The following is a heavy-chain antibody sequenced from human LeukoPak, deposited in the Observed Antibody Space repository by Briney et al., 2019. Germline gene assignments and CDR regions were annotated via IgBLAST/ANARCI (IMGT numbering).Heavy chain of an antibody. J-gene: IGHJ4*02. Sequence: GGSLRLSCAASGFTVTRNFMSWVRQAPGKGLEWVSVIYSDGNTYYADSVKGRFTVSRDTSKNTMSLQMNSLRGEDTAVYYCAGGGSYDWKMFDSWGQGTLVTVSP. V-gene: IGHV3-53*01. D-gene: IGHD1-20*01. CDR2: IYSDGNT. CDR1: GFTVTRNF. CDR3: AGGGSYDWKMFDS.